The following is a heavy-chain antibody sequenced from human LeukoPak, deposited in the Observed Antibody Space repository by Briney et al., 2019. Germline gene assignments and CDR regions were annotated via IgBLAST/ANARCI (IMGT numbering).Heavy chain of an antibody. J-gene: IGHJ5*02. Sequence: PSETLSLTCTVSGGSISNYYWSWIRQPPGKGLEWIGYIYYSGSTNYNPSLKSRVTMSVDTSKNQFSLKLSSVTAADTAVYYCARDLGEVGATDNWFDPWGQGTLVTVSS. D-gene: IGHD1-26*01. CDR3: ARDLGEVGATDNWFDP. CDR1: GGSISNYY. CDR2: IYYSGST. V-gene: IGHV4-59*12.